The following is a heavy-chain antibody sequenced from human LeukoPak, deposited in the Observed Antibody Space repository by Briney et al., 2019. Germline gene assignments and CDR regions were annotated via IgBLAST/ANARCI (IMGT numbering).Heavy chain of an antibody. CDR1: GYTFTSNY. J-gene: IGHJ6*03. V-gene: IGHV1-2*02. D-gene: IGHD5-18*01. Sequence: GASVTISCKAFGYTFTSNYMHWVRQAPGQGLEWMGWINPNSGGTNYAQKFQGRVTTTRDTSISTAYMELSRLRSDDTAVYYCARDGRDLRGYSYAAFGLDYYYYMDVWGKGTTVTISS. CDR2: INPNSGGT. CDR3: ARDGRDLRGYSYAAFGLDYYYYMDV.